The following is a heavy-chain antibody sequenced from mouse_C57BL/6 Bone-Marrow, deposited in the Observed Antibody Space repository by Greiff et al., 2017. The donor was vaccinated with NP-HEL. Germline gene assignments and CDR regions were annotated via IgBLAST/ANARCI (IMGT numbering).Heavy chain of an antibody. D-gene: IGHD1-1*01. Sequence: EVQLQQSGAELVRPGASVKLSCTASGFNIKDDYMHWVKQRPEQGLEWIGWIDPENGDTEYASKFQGKATITADTSSNTAYLQLSSLTSEDTAVYYCTTFYYYGSSYWYYFDYWGQVTTLTVSS. CDR3: TTFYYYGSSYWYYFDY. CDR1: GFNIKDDY. CDR2: IDPENGDT. J-gene: IGHJ2*01. V-gene: IGHV14-4*01.